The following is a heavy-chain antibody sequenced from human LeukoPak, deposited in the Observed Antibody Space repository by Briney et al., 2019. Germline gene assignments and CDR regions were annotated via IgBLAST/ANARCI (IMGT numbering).Heavy chain of an antibody. CDR3: AKALSGSGNYGDFHY. CDR1: GVTFSIYA. J-gene: IGHJ4*02. Sequence: PGGSLRLSCAASGVTFSIYAMSWVRQAPGKGLEWVSGIRGSDDNTYYADSVKGRFTMSRDNSKNTLYLQMNGLRAEDTAVYYCAKALSGSGNYGDFHYWGQGTLVTVSS. CDR2: IRGSDDNT. D-gene: IGHD3-10*01. V-gene: IGHV3-23*01.